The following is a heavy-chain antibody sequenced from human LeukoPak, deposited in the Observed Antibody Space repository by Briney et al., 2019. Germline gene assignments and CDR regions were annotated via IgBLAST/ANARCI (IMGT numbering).Heavy chain of an antibody. V-gene: IGHV1-69*01. D-gene: IGHD3-10*01. CDR3: ATDYYGSGTS. CDR2: IIPIFGTA. J-gene: IGHJ5*02. CDR1: GGTFSSYA. Sequence: SVKVSCKASGGTFSSYAISWVRQAPGQGLEWMGGIIPIFGTANYAQKFQGRVTITADESTSTTYMELSSLRSEDTAVYYCATDYYGSGTSWGQGTLVTVSS.